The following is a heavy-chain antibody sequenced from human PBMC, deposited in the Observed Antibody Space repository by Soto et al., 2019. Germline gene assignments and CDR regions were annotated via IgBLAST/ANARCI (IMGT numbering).Heavy chain of an antibody. CDR3: ARGMTPPGATAWYYFDS. CDR2: FSLSGTT. J-gene: IGHJ4*02. CDR1: GASITGTCY. D-gene: IGHD2-8*02. V-gene: IGHV4-4*07. Sequence: SETLCLSCTFSGASITGTCYGSCIRQPAVKGLEWIGRFSLSGTTNYNPSLRSRVTMSADVSKNQFSLRLTSVTAADTALYYCARGMTPPGATAWYYFDSWGPGTLVTVS.